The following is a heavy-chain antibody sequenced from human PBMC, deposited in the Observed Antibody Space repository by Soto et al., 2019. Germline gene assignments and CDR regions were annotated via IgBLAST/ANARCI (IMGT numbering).Heavy chain of an antibody. CDR1: GFTFSSYA. D-gene: IGHD2-15*01. V-gene: IGHV3-23*01. CDR2: ISGSGGST. J-gene: IGHJ4*02. CDR3: AKDRGGPLSGLYCSGGSCRDY. Sequence: GGSLRLSCAASGFTFSSYAMSWVRQAPGKGLEWVSAISGSGGSTYYADSVKGRFTISRDNSKNTLYLQMNSLRAEDTAVYYCAKDRGGPLSGLYCSGGSCRDYWGQGTLVTVSS.